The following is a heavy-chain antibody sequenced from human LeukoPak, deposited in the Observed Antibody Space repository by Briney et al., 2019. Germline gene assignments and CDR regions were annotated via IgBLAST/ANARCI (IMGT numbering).Heavy chain of an antibody. D-gene: IGHD3-9*01. CDR3: AAPRYYDILTGYLDAFDI. J-gene: IGHJ3*02. V-gene: IGHV4-59*01. Sequence: PSETLSLTCTVSGGSISSYYWSWLRQPPGKGLEWIGYIYYSGSTNYNPSLKSRVTISVDTSKNQFSLKLSSVTAADTAVYYCAAPRYYDILTGYLDAFDIWGQGTMVTVSS. CDR1: GGSISSYY. CDR2: IYYSGST.